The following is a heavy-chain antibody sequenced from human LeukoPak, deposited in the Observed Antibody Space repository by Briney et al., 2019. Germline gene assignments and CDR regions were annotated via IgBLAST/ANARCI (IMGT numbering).Heavy chain of an antibody. CDR3: AKEDSSSSWSGRDYYFDY. CDR2: ISSSSSTI. CDR1: GFTFSSYS. D-gene: IGHD6-13*01. V-gene: IGHV3-48*01. Sequence: GGSLRLSCAASGFTFSSYSMTWVRQAPGKGLEWVSYISSSSSTIYYADSVKGRFTISRDNSKNTLYLQMNSLRAEDTAVYYCAKEDSSSSWSGRDYYFDYWGQGTLVTVSS. J-gene: IGHJ4*02.